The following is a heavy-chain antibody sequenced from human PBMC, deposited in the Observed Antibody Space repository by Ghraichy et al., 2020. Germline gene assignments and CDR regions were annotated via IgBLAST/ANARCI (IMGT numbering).Heavy chain of an antibody. J-gene: IGHJ5*02. CDR3: ARGQVVLGDFWSGYSVRERLNYFDP. CDR2: INHSGST. Sequence: SQTLSLTCAVYGGSFSGYYWSWIRQPPGKGLEWIGEINHSGSTNYNPSLKSRVTISVDTSKNQFSLKVNSVTAADTAVYYCARGQVVLGDFWSGYSVRERLNYFDPWGQGTLVTVSS. D-gene: IGHD3-3*01. V-gene: IGHV4-34*01. CDR1: GGSFSGYY.